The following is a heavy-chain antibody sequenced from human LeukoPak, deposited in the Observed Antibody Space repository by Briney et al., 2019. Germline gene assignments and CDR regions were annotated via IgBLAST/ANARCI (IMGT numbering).Heavy chain of an antibody. D-gene: IGHD4-17*01. J-gene: IGHJ3*02. CDR2: ISGSGGST. V-gene: IGHV3-23*01. CDR3: AKDRDDYGDPDVFDM. CDR1: GFTFNSYA. Sequence: GRSLRLSCAASGFTFNSYAMNWVRQAPGKGLECVSSISGSGGSTYCADSVKGRFTISRDNSKNTLYLQMNSLRAEDTAEYYCAKDRDDYGDPDVFDMWGQGTMVTV.